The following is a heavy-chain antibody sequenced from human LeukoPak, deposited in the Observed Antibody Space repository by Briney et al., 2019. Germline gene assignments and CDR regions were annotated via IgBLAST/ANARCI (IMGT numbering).Heavy chain of an antibody. D-gene: IGHD6-6*01. J-gene: IGHJ4*02. CDR2: INSDGNTT. CDR1: GFTFSHYW. V-gene: IGHV3-74*01. CDR3: ARDFVEFDY. Sequence: GGSLRLSCAASGFTFSHYWMHWVRQAPGKGLVWVSRINSDGNTTSYADSVKGRFTVSRNNAKNTLYLQMNSLRAEDTAVYYCARDFVEFDYWGQGTLVTVSS.